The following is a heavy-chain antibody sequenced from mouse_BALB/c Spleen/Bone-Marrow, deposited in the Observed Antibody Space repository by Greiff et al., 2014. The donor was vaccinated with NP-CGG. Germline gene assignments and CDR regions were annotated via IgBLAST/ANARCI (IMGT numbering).Heavy chain of an antibody. Sequence: QVQLQQSGAELVKPGASVKLSCKASGYTFTSYYMYWVKQRPGQGLEWIGEINPSNGGTNFNEKFKSKATLTVDKSSSTAYMQLSSLTSEDSAVYYCTSWCYAMDYWGQGTSVTVSS. CDR1: GYTFTSYY. J-gene: IGHJ4*01. V-gene: IGHV1S16*01. D-gene: IGHD1-1*02. CDR3: TSWCYAMDY. CDR2: INPSNGGT.